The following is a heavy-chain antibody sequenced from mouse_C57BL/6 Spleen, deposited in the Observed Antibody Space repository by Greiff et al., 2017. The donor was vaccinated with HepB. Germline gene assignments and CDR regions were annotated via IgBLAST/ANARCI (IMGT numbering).Heavy chain of an antibody. CDR2: IHPNSGST. Sequence: VQLQQPGAELVKPGASVKLSCKASGYTFTSYWMHWVKQRPGQGLEWIGMIHPNSGSTNYNEKFKSKATLTVDKSSSTAYMQLSSLTSEDSAVYYCASPYDYDGYYYAMDYWGQGTSVTVAS. CDR1: GYTFTSYW. V-gene: IGHV1-64*01. D-gene: IGHD2-4*01. CDR3: ASPYDYDGYYYAMDY. J-gene: IGHJ4*01.